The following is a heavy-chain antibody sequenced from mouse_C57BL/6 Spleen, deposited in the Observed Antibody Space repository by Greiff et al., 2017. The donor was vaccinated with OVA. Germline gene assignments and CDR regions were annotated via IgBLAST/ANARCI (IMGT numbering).Heavy chain of an antibody. CDR2: IHPNSGST. CDR1: GYTFTSYW. V-gene: IGHV1-64*01. D-gene: IGHD2-13*01. J-gene: IGHJ3*01. Sequence: VQLQQPGAELVKPGASVKLSCKASGYTFTSYWMHWVKQRPGQGLEWIGMIHPNSGSTNYNEKFKSKATLTVDTSSSTAYMHRSSLTSEDSAVYDCAREGEPEDWIAYWGQGTLVTVSA. CDR3: AREGEPEDWIAY.